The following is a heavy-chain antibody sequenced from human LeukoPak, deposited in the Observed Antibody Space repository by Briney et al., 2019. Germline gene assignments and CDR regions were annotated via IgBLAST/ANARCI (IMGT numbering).Heavy chain of an antibody. CDR3: ARGGRVAAGNNWFDP. D-gene: IGHD6-13*01. Sequence: SETLSLTCTVSGGSISSYYWSWIRQPAGKGLEWIGRIYTSGSTNYNPSLRSRVTMSVDTSKNQFSLKLSSVTAADTAVYYCARGGRVAAGNNWFDPWGQGTLVTVSS. CDR2: IYTSGST. CDR1: GGSISSYY. J-gene: IGHJ5*02. V-gene: IGHV4-4*07.